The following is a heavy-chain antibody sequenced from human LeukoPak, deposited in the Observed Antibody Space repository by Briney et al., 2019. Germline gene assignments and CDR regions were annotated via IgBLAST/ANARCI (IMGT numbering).Heavy chain of an antibody. CDR1: GFTFDDYG. D-gene: IGHD3-10*02. CDR3: ARVYVPQYMTNHFDY. Sequence: GGSLRLSCAASGFTFDDYGMSWVRQAPGKGLEWVSGINWNGGSTGYADSVKGRFTISRDNAKNSLYLQMNSLRAEDTALYYCARVYVPQYMTNHFDYWGQGTLVTVSS. J-gene: IGHJ4*02. V-gene: IGHV3-20*04. CDR2: INWNGGST.